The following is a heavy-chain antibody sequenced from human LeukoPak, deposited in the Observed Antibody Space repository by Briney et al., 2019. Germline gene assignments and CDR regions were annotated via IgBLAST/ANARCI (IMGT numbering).Heavy chain of an antibody. CDR3: AKGQELDDGVFDS. CDR1: GFTFNSIA. CDR2: IRGTGDST. V-gene: IGHV3-23*01. J-gene: IGHJ4*02. D-gene: IGHD1-1*01. Sequence: GGSLRLSCAASGFTFNSIAMTWVRQAPGKGLEWVSTIRGTGDSTHYADSVKGRFIISRDKSKNMLYLQMNGLRAEDTAIYYCAKGQELDDGVFDSWGQGTLVTVSS.